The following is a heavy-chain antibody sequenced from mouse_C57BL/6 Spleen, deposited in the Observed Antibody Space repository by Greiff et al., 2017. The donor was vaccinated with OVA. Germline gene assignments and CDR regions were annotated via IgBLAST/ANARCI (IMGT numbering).Heavy chain of an antibody. Sequence: VQLQQSGPELVKPGASVKISCKASGYTFTDYYMNWVKQSPGKSLEWIGDINPNNGGTSYNQKFKGKATLTVDKSSSTAYMELRSLTSEDSAVYYCARDDGYGYFDVWGTGTTVTVSS. J-gene: IGHJ1*03. CDR3: ARDDGYGYFDV. CDR2: INPNNGGT. V-gene: IGHV1-26*01. D-gene: IGHD2-3*01. CDR1: GYTFTDYY.